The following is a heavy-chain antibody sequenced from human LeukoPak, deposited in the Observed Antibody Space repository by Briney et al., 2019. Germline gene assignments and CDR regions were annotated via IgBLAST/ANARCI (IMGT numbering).Heavy chain of an antibody. CDR2: IYSGGST. CDR1: GFTVSSNY. J-gene: IGHJ4*02. V-gene: IGHV3-53*01. CDR3: ASVAMVRGVISSSVFDY. D-gene: IGHD3-10*01. Sequence: GGSLRLSCAASGFTVSSNYMSWVRQAPGKGLEWDSVIYSGGSTYYADSVKGRFTISRDNSKNTLYLQMNSLRAEDTAVYYCASVAMVRGVISSSVFDYWGQGTLVTVSS.